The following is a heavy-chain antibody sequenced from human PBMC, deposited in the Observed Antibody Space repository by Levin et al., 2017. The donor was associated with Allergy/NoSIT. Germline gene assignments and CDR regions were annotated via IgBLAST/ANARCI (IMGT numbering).Heavy chain of an antibody. V-gene: IGHV1-2*02. Sequence: GASVKVSCKASGYTFTGHHVHWVRQAPGQGLEWMGWINPKSGGTNYAQKFQGSVTMTRDTSISTAYMELSRLTSDDTAVYYCACWNGYSDNWSGPFDYWGQGTLVTVSS. J-gene: IGHJ4*02. CDR1: GYTFTGHH. CDR3: ACWNGYSDNWSGPFDY. D-gene: IGHD1-1*01. CDR2: INPKSGGT.